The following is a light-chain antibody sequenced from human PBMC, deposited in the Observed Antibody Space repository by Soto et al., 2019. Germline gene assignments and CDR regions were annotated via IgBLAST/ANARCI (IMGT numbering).Light chain of an antibody. CDR3: QQYNSYPYT. J-gene: IGKJ2*01. CDR2: DAS. CDR1: QSISSW. V-gene: IGKV1-5*01. Sequence: DIQMTQSPSTLSASVGDRVTITCRASQSISSWLAWYLQKPGKAPKVLIYDASSLESGVPSRFSGSGSGTEFTLTISSLQPDDFATYYCQQYNSYPYTFGQGTKLEIK.